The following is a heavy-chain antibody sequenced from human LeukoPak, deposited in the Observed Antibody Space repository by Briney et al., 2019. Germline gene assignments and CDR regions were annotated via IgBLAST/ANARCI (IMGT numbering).Heavy chain of an antibody. J-gene: IGHJ6*04. D-gene: IGHD3-10*02. CDR3: AELGITMIGGV. CDR1: GFTFSSYG. Sequence: LTGGSLRLSCAASGFTFSSYGMSWVRQAPGKGLEWVSYISSSGSTIYYADSVKGRFTISRDNAKNSLYLQMNSLRAEDTAVYYCAELGITMIGGVWGKGTTVTISS. V-gene: IGHV3-48*04. CDR2: ISSSGSTI.